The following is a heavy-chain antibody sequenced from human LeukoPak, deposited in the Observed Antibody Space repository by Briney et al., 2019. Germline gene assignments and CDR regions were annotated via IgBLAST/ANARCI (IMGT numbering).Heavy chain of an antibody. D-gene: IGHD2-21*02. V-gene: IGHV4-4*02. Sequence: PSETLSLTCAVSGGSISSSNWWSWVRQPPGKGLEWIGEIYHSGSTNYNPSLKSRVTISVDKSRNLFSLNLSSVTAADTAVYYCARASVVVTADQDAFDMWGQGTLVTVSS. CDR1: GGSISSSNW. J-gene: IGHJ3*02. CDR3: ARASVVVTADQDAFDM. CDR2: IYHSGST.